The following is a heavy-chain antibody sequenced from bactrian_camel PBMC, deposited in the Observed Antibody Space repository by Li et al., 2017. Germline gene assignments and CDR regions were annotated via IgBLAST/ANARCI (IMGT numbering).Heavy chain of an antibody. CDR1: GYTYDTYC. Sequence: HVQLVESGGGSVQAGGSLRLSCEAPGYTYDTYCMGWFRQAPGKEREGIATIDSDGDTAYVESMKGRFTISVDNAKNTLYLQLNSLKTEDTAMYYCAKDRSWGGSAYESNYWGQGTQFTVS. D-gene: IGHD5*01. V-gene: IGHV3S26*01. CDR2: IDSDGDT. J-gene: IGHJ4*01. CDR3: AKDRSWGGSAYESNY.